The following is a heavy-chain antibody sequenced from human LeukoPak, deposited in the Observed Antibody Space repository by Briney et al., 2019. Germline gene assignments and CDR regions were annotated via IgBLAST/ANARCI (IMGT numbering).Heavy chain of an antibody. Sequence: PGGSLRLSCAASGFTFSSYAMSWVRQAPGKGLEWVSAISGSGGSTYYADSVKGRFTISRDNSKNTLYLQMNSLRAEDTAVYYCAKDRLRIVGATTWFDPWGQGTLVTVSS. D-gene: IGHD1-26*01. CDR2: ISGSGGST. J-gene: IGHJ5*02. CDR3: AKDRLRIVGATTWFDP. V-gene: IGHV3-23*01. CDR1: GFTFSSYA.